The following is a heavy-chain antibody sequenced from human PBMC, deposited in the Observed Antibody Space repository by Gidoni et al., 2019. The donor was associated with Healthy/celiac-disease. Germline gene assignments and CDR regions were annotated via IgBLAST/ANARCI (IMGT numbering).Heavy chain of an antibody. Sequence: EGQLVESGGGVGQPGGSLRLSWAAAGFSWRSCWMSWVRQAPGTGLEWGANIKPDGSEQSYVDSLKGRFTISRDNAPHSLYLHMHSLRAEATAVYYCARWETPRYGDYARYYFDYWGQGTLVTVSS. CDR1: GFSWRSCW. CDR2: IKPDGSEQ. V-gene: IGHV3-7*01. D-gene: IGHD4-17*01. CDR3: ARWETPRYGDYARYYFDY. J-gene: IGHJ4*02.